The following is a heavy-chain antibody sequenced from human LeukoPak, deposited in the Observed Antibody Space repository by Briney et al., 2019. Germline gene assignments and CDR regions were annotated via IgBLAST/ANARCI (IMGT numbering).Heavy chain of an antibody. CDR3: ARGPAVDYYDSSGYYPAWFDY. Sequence: GGSLRLSCAASGFTFSSYSMNWVRQAPGKGLEWVSYISSSSSTIYYADSVKGRFTISRDNAKNTLYLQMNSLRAEDTAVYYCARGPAVDYYDSSGYYPAWFDYWGQGTLVTVSS. CDR2: ISSSSSTI. V-gene: IGHV3-48*04. J-gene: IGHJ4*02. D-gene: IGHD3-22*01. CDR1: GFTFSSYS.